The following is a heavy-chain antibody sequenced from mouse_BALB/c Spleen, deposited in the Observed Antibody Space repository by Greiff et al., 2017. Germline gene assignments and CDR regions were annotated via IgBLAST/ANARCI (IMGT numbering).Heavy chain of an antibody. J-gene: IGHJ1*01. Sequence: QVQLKESGAELVRPGTSVKVSCKASGYAFTNYLIEWVKQRPGQGLEWIGVINPGSGGTNYNEKFKGKATLTADKSSSTAYMQLSSLTSDDSAVYFCARSRDGYFPWYFDVWGAGTTVTVSS. D-gene: IGHD2-3*01. CDR1: GYAFTNYL. V-gene: IGHV1-54*03. CDR3: ARSRDGYFPWYFDV. CDR2: INPGSGGT.